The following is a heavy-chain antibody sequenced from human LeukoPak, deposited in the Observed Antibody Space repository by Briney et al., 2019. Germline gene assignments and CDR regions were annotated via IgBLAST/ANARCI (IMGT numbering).Heavy chain of an antibody. J-gene: IGHJ4*02. CDR1: GGTFSSYA. CDR3: ARSRDGYNKIKPYYFEY. V-gene: IGHV1-69*01. CDR2: IIPIFGTA. Sequence: WASVKVSCKASGGTFSSYAISWVRQAPGQGLEWMGGIIPIFGTANYAQKFQGRVTITADESTSTAYMELSSLRSEDTAVYYCARSRDGYNKIKPYYFEYWGQGTLVTVSS. D-gene: IGHD5-24*01.